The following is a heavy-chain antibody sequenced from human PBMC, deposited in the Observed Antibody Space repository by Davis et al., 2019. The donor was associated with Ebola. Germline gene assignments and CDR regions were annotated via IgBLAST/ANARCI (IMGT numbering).Heavy chain of an antibody. Sequence: SETLSLTCTVSGGSISSSSYYWGWIRQPPGKGLEWTGSIYYSGSTYYNPSLKSRVTISVDTSKNQFSLKLSSVTAADTAVYYCARALISSLGGMDVWGQGTTVTVSS. CDR3: ARALISSLGGMDV. D-gene: IGHD6-19*01. J-gene: IGHJ6*02. CDR2: IYYSGST. V-gene: IGHV4-39*01. CDR1: GGSISSSSYY.